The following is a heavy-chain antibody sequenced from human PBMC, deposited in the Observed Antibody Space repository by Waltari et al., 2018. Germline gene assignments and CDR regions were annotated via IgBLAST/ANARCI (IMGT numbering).Heavy chain of an antibody. D-gene: IGHD5-12*01. CDR3: ARDGGPVGRWLQFYYYYGMDV. CDR1: GYTFTGYY. Sequence: QVQLVQSGAEVKKPGASVKVSCKASGYTFTGYYMHWVRQAPGQGLAWMGWVKPNSGGTNYEQECQGRVTMTRDTSISTAYMGLSRLRSDDTAVYYWARDGGPVGRWLQFYYYYGMDVWGQGTTVTVSS. V-gene: IGHV1-2*02. J-gene: IGHJ6*02. CDR2: VKPNSGGT.